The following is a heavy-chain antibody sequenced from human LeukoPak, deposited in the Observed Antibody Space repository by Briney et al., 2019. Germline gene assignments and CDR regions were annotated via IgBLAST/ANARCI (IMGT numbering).Heavy chain of an antibody. Sequence: GGSLRLSCAASGFTFSSYSMNWVRQAPGKGLEWVSSISSSSSYIYYADSVKGRFTISRDNAKNSLYLQMNSLRAEDTAVYYCARGVLTGDPDFWGQGTLVTVSS. CDR2: ISSSSSYI. J-gene: IGHJ4*02. V-gene: IGHV3-21*01. CDR1: GFTFSSYS. D-gene: IGHD7-27*01. CDR3: ARGVLTGDPDF.